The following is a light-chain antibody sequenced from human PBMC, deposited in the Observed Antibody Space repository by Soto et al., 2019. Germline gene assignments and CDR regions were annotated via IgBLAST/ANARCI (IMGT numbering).Light chain of an antibody. J-gene: IGKJ4*01. CDR3: QQYNEWPLT. V-gene: IGKV3-15*01. Sequence: EIVMTQSPATLSVSPGERATLSCRASQSVSSDLAWYQQKPGQAPRLLIYGASTRATGIPATFSGSGSGTEFTLTITSLQSEDFAVHYCQQYNEWPLTFGGGTKVEIK. CDR2: GAS. CDR1: QSVSSD.